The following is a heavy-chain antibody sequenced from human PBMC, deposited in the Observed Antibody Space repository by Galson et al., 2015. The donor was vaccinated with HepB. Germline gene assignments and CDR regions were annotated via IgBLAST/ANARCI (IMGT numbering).Heavy chain of an antibody. V-gene: IGHV3-33*01. CDR2: IWYDGSNK. CDR3: ARDDDYGDYIDY. Sequence: SLRLSCAASGFTFSSYGMHWVRQAPGKGLEWVAVIWYDGSNKYYADSVKGRFTISRDNSKNTLYLQMNSLRAEDTAVYYCARDDDYGDYIDYWGQGTLVTVSS. J-gene: IGHJ4*02. CDR1: GFTFSSYG. D-gene: IGHD4-17*01.